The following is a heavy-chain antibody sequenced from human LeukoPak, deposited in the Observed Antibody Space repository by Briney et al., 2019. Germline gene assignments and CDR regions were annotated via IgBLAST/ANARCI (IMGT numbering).Heavy chain of an antibody. V-gene: IGHV1-2*02. J-gene: IGHJ4*02. CDR2: INPNSGGT. CDR3: AREECSSTSCRYYFDY. Sequence: ASVKVSCKASGYTFTGYYMHWVRQAPGQGLEWMGWINPNSGGTNYAQKFQGRVTMTRDTSISTAYMELSRLRSDDTAVYYCAREECSSTSCRYYFDYWRQGTLVTVSS. CDR1: GYTFTGYY. D-gene: IGHD2-2*01.